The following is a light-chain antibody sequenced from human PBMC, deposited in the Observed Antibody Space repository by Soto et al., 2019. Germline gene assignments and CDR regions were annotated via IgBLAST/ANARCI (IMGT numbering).Light chain of an antibody. CDR1: QSVSSY. J-gene: IGKJ5*01. Sequence: EIGLTKSPSTLSLPPGERATLSCRASQSVSSYLAWYQQKPGQAPRLLIYDASNRATGIPARFSGSGSGTDFTLTISSLEPEDFAVYYCQQRSNWPPITFGQGIRLEI. CDR3: QQRSNWPPIT. V-gene: IGKV3-11*01. CDR2: DAS.